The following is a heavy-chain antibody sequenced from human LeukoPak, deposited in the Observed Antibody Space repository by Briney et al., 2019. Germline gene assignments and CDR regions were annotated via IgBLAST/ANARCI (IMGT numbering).Heavy chain of an antibody. CDR1: GFTFSSYG. D-gene: IGHD3-9*01. CDR2: ITSSGSSI. CDR3: AREKARYFDWLPLYYFDY. J-gene: IGHJ4*02. V-gene: IGHV3-48*04. Sequence: GGSLRLSCAASGFTFSSYGMHWVRQAPGKGLEWVAYITSSGSSIYYGDSVKGRFTISRDNAKNSLFLQMNSLRAEDTAVYYCAREKARYFDWLPLYYFDYWGQGTLVTVCS.